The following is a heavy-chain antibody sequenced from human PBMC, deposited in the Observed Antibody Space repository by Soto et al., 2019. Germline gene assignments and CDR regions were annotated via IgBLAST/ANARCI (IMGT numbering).Heavy chain of an antibody. Sequence: SETLSLTCTVSGDSMTSSSYYWGWIRQPPGKGLEWIGSIYYSERTSYNSGSTYYSPSLKSRVTISGDTSKSQFSLKLSSVTAADAAVYYCARHTRNQFDPWGQGTLVTVSS. CDR3: ARHTRNQFDP. J-gene: IGHJ5*02. V-gene: IGHV4-39*01. CDR2: IYYSERTSYNSGST. CDR1: GDSMTSSSYY.